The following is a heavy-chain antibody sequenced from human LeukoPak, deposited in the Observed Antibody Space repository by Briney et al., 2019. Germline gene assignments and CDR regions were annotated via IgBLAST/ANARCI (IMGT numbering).Heavy chain of an antibody. D-gene: IGHD2-2*01. V-gene: IGHV3-23*01. CDR3: GREVGYCNSNTWLGSHKNWFDP. J-gene: IGHJ5*02. CDR1: GFTFSSYA. Sequence: GGSLRLSCAASGFTFSSYAMSWVRQAPGKGLEWVSAISGSGGSTYYADSMKGRFTITRDNANNSLYLQMNSLRAEDTADYYCGREVGYCNSNTWLGSHKNWFDPWGQGTLVTVSS. CDR2: ISGSGGST.